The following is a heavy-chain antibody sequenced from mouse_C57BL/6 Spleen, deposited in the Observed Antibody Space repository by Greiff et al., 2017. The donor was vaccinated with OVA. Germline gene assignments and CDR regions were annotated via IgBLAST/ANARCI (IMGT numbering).Heavy chain of an antibody. V-gene: IGHV1-75*01. CDR1: GYTFTDYY. CDR2: IFPGSGST. CDR3: ARGGGAQATYYYAMDY. J-gene: IGHJ4*01. Sequence: QVQLQQSGPELVKPGASVKISCKASGYTFTDYYINWVKQRPGQGLEWIGWIFPGSGSTYYNEKFKGKATLTVDKSSSTAYMLLSSLTSEDSAVYFCARGGGAQATYYYAMDYWGQGTSVTVSS. D-gene: IGHD3-2*02.